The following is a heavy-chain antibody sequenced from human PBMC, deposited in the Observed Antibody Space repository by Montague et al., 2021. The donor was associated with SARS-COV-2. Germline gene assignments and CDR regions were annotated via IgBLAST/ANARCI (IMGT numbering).Heavy chain of an antibody. Sequence: SETLSLTCTVSGGSIRSYYWSWIRQPPGKGLEWIGSVHYSGRPYCNPSLKSRVTIYVDTSKNQLSLKLSSVTAADTAVYYCTRHVHMTWPEPSPGFDYWGQGTLVTVSS. D-gene: IGHD1-1*01. CDR3: TRHVHMTWPEPSPGFDY. CDR1: GGSIRSYY. V-gene: IGHV4-59*05. CDR2: VHYSGRP. J-gene: IGHJ4*02.